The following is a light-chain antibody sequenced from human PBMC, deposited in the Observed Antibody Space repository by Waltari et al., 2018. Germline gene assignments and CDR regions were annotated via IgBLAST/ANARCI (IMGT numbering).Light chain of an antibody. CDR3: QQYYRSPLT. CDR2: GAS. V-gene: IGKV1-NL1*01. Sequence: DIQLNQSPSSLSASVGDRVTITCRASQGIVNSLAWYQQKPGKAPKVLLYGASRLESGVPCRFSGSGSGTDYTLTISSLQPEDFATYYCQQYYRSPLTFGGGTKVEIK. J-gene: IGKJ4*01. CDR1: QGIVNS.